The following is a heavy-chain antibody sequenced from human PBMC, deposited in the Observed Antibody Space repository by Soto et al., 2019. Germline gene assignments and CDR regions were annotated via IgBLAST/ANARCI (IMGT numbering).Heavy chain of an antibody. CDR3: ARGLNYYDSSGDSWYDP. V-gene: IGHV4-30-2*01. CDR1: GGSINSGDYS. CDR2: IYHTGTT. Sequence: SETLSLTCTVSGGSINSGDYSWTWIRQPPGKGLEWIGYIYHTGTTYYNMSLKSRVTISVDRSKNQFSLKLSSVTAADTAVYYCARGLNYYDSSGDSWYDPWGQGTLVTVSS. D-gene: IGHD3-22*01. J-gene: IGHJ5*02.